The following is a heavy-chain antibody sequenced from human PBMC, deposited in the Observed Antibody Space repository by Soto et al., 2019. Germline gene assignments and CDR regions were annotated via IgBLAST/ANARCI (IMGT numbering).Heavy chain of an antibody. Sequence: EVQLVESGGGLIQPGGSLRLSCAASGFTVSSNYMSWVRQAPGKGLEWVSVIYSGGSTYYADSVKGRFTISGDNSKNTLYLQMNSLRAEDTAVYYCARVRYSYGLNFDYWGQGTLVTVSS. CDR3: ARVRYSYGLNFDY. J-gene: IGHJ4*02. CDR1: GFTVSSNY. V-gene: IGHV3-53*01. CDR2: IYSGGST. D-gene: IGHD5-18*01.